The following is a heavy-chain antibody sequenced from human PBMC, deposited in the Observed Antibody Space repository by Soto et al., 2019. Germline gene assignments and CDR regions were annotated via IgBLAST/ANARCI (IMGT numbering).Heavy chain of an antibody. D-gene: IGHD2-2*01. V-gene: IGHV4-39*01. CDR1: GGSISSSSYY. CDR2: IYYSGST. J-gene: IGHJ6*03. Sequence: QLQLQESGPGLVKPSETLSLTCTVSGGSISSSSYYWGWIRQPPGKGLEWIGSIYYSGSTYYNPSLKSRVTISVDTSKNQFSLKLSSVTAADTAVYYCANLVVPAAIDYYMDVWGKGTTVTVSS. CDR3: ANLVVPAAIDYYMDV.